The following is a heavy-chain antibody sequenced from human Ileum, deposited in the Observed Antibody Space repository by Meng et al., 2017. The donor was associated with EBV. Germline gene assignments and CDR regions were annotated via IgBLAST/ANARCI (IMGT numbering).Heavy chain of an antibody. Sequence: QVQLQESGPRLVKPSGTVFLTFAVHGGSIISSKWWSWVRQSPGTGLEWIGEIYHHGTTNYNPSLKSRVTISVDTSKNKFFLNLTSLTAADTAVYYCARLDSSGYYFGGWFDPWGQGILVTVSS. CDR2: IYHHGTT. V-gene: IGHV4-4*02. J-gene: IGHJ5*02. D-gene: IGHD3-22*01. CDR3: ARLDSSGYYFGGWFDP. CDR1: GGSIISSKW.